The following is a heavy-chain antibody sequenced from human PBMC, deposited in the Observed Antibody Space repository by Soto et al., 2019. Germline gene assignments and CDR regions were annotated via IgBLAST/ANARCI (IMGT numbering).Heavy chain of an antibody. CDR1: GFTLSSQW. Sequence: EVQLVESGGGLVQPGGSLRISCAASGFTLSSQWMSWVRQAPGKGLEWVANIKQDGSDEYYVDSVKGRFTISRDNAKNSLYLQMNSLRAEDTAVYYCARPLGWRDAFDIWGQGTMVTVSS. J-gene: IGHJ3*02. CDR3: ARPLGWRDAFDI. D-gene: IGHD6-19*01. CDR2: IKQDGSDE. V-gene: IGHV3-7*01.